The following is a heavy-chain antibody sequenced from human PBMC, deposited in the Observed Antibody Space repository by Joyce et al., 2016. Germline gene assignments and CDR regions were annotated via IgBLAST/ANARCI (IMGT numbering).Heavy chain of an antibody. CDR1: GGTFSGYN. D-gene: IGHD3-22*01. CDR2: ISLTGSA. V-gene: IGHV4-34*01. CDR3: ARRVYVSMIFVVISDFFDY. Sequence: QVQLQQWGAGLLKPSETLSLTCAVYGGTFSGYNWNWVRHLPGKGLEWIGGISLTGSANYNPSLKSRVTISADTSKNQFSLKLSSVTTADTAIYYCARRVYVSMIFVVISDFFDYWSQGTLVTVSS. J-gene: IGHJ4*02.